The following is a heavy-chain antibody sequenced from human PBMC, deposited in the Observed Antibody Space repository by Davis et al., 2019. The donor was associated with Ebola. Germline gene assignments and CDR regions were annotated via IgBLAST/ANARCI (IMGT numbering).Heavy chain of an antibody. V-gene: IGHV4-39*01. J-gene: IGHJ5*02. CDR3: AGAPGASWFDP. Sequence: PSETLSLTCTVSGGSISSSSYYWGWIRQPPGKGLEWIGSIYYSGSTYYNPSLKSRVTISVDTSKNQFSLKLSSVTAADTAVYYCAGAPGASWFDPWGQGTLVTVSS. CDR1: GGSISSSSYY. D-gene: IGHD3-10*01. CDR2: IYYSGST.